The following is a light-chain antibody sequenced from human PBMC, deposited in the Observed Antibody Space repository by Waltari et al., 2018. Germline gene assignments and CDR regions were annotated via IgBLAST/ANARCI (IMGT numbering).Light chain of an antibody. Sequence: DIVMTQSPLSLPVTPGEPASISCRFSQSLLHSNGYNSLDWYLQKPGQSPQLLIYLGSNRASGVPDRFSGSGSGTDFTLKISRVEAEDVGVYYCMQALQTPYTFGQGTKLEIK. CDR3: MQALQTPYT. CDR1: QSLLHSNGYNS. J-gene: IGKJ2*01. CDR2: LGS. V-gene: IGKV2-28*01.